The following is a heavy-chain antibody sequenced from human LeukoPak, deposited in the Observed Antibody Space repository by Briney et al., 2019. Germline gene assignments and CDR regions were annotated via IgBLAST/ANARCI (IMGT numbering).Heavy chain of an antibody. CDR3: ARDLSASWYSLAY. Sequence: GGSLRLSCVASALSIYDYGMSWVRQAPGKGLEWISGIDRSGGAISYSDSVKGRFTISRDNTKNSLYLQMTSLRVDDTAVYYCARDLSASWYSLAYWGQGTLVTVSS. CDR2: IDRSGGAI. J-gene: IGHJ4*02. CDR1: ALSIYDYG. V-gene: IGHV3-20*04. D-gene: IGHD6-13*01.